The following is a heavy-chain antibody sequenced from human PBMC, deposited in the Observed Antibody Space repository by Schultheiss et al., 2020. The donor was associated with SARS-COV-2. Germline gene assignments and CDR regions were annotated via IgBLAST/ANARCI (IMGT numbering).Heavy chain of an antibody. Sequence: GGSLRLSCAASGFTFSNAWMSWVRQAPGKGLEWVGRIKSKTDGGTTDYAAPVKGRFTISRDDSKNTLYLQINSLRAEDTAVYYCARGGYSYGDFDYWGQGTLVTVSS. CDR3: ARGGYSYGDFDY. CDR2: IKSKTDGGTT. D-gene: IGHD5-18*01. CDR1: GFTFSNAW. V-gene: IGHV3-15*01. J-gene: IGHJ4*02.